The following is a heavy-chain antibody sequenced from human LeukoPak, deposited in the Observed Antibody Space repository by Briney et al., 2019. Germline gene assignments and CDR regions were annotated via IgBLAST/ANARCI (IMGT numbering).Heavy chain of an antibody. D-gene: IGHD5-18*01. CDR3: ARPLSYGYRYNWFDP. V-gene: IGHV1-2*02. Sequence: GASVKVSCKASGYTFTGYYMHWVRQAPGQGLEWMGWINPNSGGTNYAQKFQGRVTMTRDTSISTAYMELSRLRSDDTAVYYCARPLSYGYRYNWFDPWGQGTLVTVSS. CDR2: INPNSGGT. CDR1: GYTFTGYY. J-gene: IGHJ5*02.